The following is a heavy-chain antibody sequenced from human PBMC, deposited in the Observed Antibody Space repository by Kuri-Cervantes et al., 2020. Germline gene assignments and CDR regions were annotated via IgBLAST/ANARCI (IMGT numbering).Heavy chain of an antibody. D-gene: IGHD3-10*01. V-gene: IGHV1-18*01. CDR3: ARDRSLGYYGSGSYYNPLYYYYGMDV. CDR1: GYTFTSHG. J-gene: IGHJ6*02. CDR2: ISAYNGNT. Sequence: ASVKVSCKASGYTFTSHGISWVRQAPGQGLEWMGWISAYNGNTNYAQKLQGRVTMTTDTSTSTAYMELRSLRSDDTAVYHCARDRSLGYYGSGSYYNPLYYYYGMDVWGQGTTVTVSS.